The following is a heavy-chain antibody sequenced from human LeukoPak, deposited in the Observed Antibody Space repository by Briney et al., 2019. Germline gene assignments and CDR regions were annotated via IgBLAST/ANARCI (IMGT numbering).Heavy chain of an antibody. D-gene: IGHD6-19*01. CDR1: GFTFSSYG. J-gene: IGHJ5*02. Sequence: GGSLRLSCAASGFTFSSYGMHWVRQAPGKGLEWVAFIRYDGSSEYYADSVKGRFTISRDNAKKTLYLQMNSLRAEDTAMYYCARGEAVAGNDHWGQGALVTVSS. CDR3: ARGEAVAGNDH. V-gene: IGHV3-30*02. CDR2: IRYDGSSE.